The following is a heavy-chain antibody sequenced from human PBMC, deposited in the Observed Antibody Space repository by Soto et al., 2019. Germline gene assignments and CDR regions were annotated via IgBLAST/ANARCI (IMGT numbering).Heavy chain of an antibody. CDR2: INPNSGGT. CDR1: GYTFTGYY. V-gene: IGHV1-2*02. Sequence: GASVKVSCKASGYTFTGYYMHWVRQAPGQGLEWMGWINPNSGGTNYAQKFQGRVTMTRDTSISTAYMELSRLRSDDTAVYYCARDSVDTAIQGHYYYYYGMDVWGQGTTVTVSS. CDR3: ARDSVDTAIQGHYYYYYGMDV. J-gene: IGHJ6*02. D-gene: IGHD5-18*01.